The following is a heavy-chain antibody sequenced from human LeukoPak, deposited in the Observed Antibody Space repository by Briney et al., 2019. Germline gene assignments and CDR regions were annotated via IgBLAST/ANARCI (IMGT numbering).Heavy chain of an antibody. D-gene: IGHD1-26*01. J-gene: IGHJ4*02. CDR3: ARVRYSGNYYYFDY. V-gene: IGHV4-38-2*02. Sequence: SETLSLTCSVSGYSISSGDYWGWIRQPPGKGLEWIGSIHHSGSTYYNPSLKSRVTISVDTSNNQFSLKLSSVTAADTALYYCARVRYSGNYYYFDYWGQGTLVTVSS. CDR2: IHHSGST. CDR1: GYSISSGDY.